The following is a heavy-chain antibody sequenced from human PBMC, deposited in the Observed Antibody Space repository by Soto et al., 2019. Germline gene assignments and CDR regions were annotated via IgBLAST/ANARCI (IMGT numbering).Heavy chain of an antibody. D-gene: IGHD5-12*01. V-gene: IGHV4-4*02. CDR3: ARNRYGGYDFDY. J-gene: IGHJ4*02. CDR2: VSHSGST. CDR1: SDSITSSNW. Sequence: QVQLQESGPRLVKTSGTLSLTCAVSSDSITSSNWWSWVRQSPGKGLEWIGEVSHSGSTNYIPSLKSRVTISVDKARNQFSLRLNSVTAADTAVYYCARNRYGGYDFDYWGQGTLVTVSS.